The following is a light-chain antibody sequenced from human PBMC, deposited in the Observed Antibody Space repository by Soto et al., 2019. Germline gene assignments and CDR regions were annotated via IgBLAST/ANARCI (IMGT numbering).Light chain of an antibody. J-gene: IGKJ5*01. Sequence: EVLLTQPPATLSCAPWERATLSCRASQFLSSYLAWYQQKPGQPPRLLIYDTSNRATGIPARFSGSRSGTDFTLTISSLEPEDFGVYFCHQRNKFGQGTRLEI. CDR3: HQRNK. V-gene: IGKV3-11*01. CDR1: QFLSSY. CDR2: DTS.